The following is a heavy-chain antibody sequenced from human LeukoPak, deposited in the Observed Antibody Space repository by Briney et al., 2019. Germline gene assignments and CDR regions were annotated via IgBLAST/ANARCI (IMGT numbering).Heavy chain of an antibody. J-gene: IGHJ6*03. CDR3: ARGGRGYSYGLEYYYYYMDV. Sequence: SETLSLTCTVSGGSISSYYWSWIRQPAGKGLEWIGRIYTSGSTNYNPSLKSRVTMSVDTSKNQFSLKLSSVTAADTAVYYCARGGRGYSYGLEYYYYYMDVWGKGTTVTVSS. CDR1: GGSISSYY. V-gene: IGHV4-4*07. CDR2: IYTSGST. D-gene: IGHD5-18*01.